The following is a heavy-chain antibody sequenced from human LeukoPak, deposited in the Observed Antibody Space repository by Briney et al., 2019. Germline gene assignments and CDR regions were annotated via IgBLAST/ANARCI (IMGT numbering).Heavy chain of an antibody. V-gene: IGHV4-4*07. D-gene: IGHD4/OR15-4a*01. J-gene: IGHJ6*03. CDR1: GGSISSYY. CDR2: IYTSGTT. CDR3: MDV. Sequence: SETLSLTCTVSGGSISSYYWSWIRQPAGKGLEWIGRIYTSGTTHYNPSLKSRVTMSVDTSKNQFSLRLTSALPQSNDYYCYMDVWGKGTTVTISS.